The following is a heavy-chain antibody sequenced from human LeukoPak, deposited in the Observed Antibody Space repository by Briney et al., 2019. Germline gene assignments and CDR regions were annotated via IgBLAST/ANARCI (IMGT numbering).Heavy chain of an antibody. CDR3: ARELIQDDYGDYVGAFDI. V-gene: IGHV3-48*03. D-gene: IGHD4-17*01. J-gene: IGHJ3*02. Sequence: GGSLRLPCAASGFTFSSYEMNWVRQAPGKGLEWVSYISSSGSTIYYADSVKGRFTISRDNAKNSLYLQMNSLRAEDTAVYYCARELIQDDYGDYVGAFDIWGQGTMVTVSS. CDR1: GFTFSSYE. CDR2: ISSSGSTI.